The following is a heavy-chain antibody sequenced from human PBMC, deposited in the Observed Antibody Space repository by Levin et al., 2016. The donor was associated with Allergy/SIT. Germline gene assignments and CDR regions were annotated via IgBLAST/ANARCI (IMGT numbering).Heavy chain of an antibody. CDR1: GFTFSGHA. J-gene: IGHJ4*02. Sequence: GESLKISCAVSGFTFSGHAMSWVRQAPGKGLEWVTVISGSGGTTYYADSVKGRFTISRDNSKNMLYLQMNSLRAEDTAVYYCAKDAPDGVYGYNDFWGQGTLVTVSS. CDR2: ISGSGGTT. D-gene: IGHD5-24*01. V-gene: IGHV3-23*01. CDR3: AKDAPDGVYGYNDF.